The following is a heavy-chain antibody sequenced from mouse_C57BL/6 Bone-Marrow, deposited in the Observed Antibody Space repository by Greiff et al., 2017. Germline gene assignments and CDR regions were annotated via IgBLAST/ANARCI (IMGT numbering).Heavy chain of an antibody. Sequence: QVQLKESGAELVRPGASVTLSCKASGYTFTDYEMHWVKQTPVHGLEWIGAIDPETGGTAYNQKFKGKAILTADKSSSTAYMELRSLTSEDSAVYYCTPRQLSDYWGQGTTLTVSA. J-gene: IGHJ2*01. CDR1: GYTFTDYE. D-gene: IGHD3-2*02. CDR2: IDPETGGT. V-gene: IGHV1-15*01. CDR3: TPRQLSDY.